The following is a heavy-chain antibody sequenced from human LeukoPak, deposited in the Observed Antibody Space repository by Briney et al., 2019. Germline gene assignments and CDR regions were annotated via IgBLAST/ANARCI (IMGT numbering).Heavy chain of an antibody. CDR1: GFTFSSYA. D-gene: IGHD2-2*01. CDR3: AQYCSSTSCYVEGNFDY. V-gene: IGHV3-23*01. Sequence: GGSLRLSCAASGFTFSSYAMSWVRQAPGKGLEWVSAISGSGGSTYYADSVKGRFTISRDNSKNTLYLQMNSLRAEDTAVYYCAQYCSSTSCYVEGNFDYWGQGTLVTVSS. CDR2: ISGSGGST. J-gene: IGHJ4*02.